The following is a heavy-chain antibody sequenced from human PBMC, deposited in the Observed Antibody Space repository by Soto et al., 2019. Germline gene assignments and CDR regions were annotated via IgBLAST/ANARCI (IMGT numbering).Heavy chain of an antibody. CDR3: ARVGITMVRGVRARFDY. V-gene: IGHV4-34*01. Sequence: QVQLQQWGAGLLKPSETLSLTCAVYGGSFSGYYWSWIRQPPGKGLEWIGEINHSGSTNYNPSLKRRVTISVDTSKNKFSLRLSSVTAADTAVYYCARVGITMVRGVRARFDYWGQGTLVTDSS. CDR2: INHSGST. CDR1: GGSFSGYY. D-gene: IGHD3-10*01. J-gene: IGHJ4*02.